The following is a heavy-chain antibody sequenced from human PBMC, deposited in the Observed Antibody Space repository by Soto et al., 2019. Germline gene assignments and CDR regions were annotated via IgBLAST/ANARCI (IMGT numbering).Heavy chain of an antibody. Sequence: GASVKVSCKGSGYTFISNAMNWVRQVPGQRLEWMGWIDAGNGNTKYSQKFQGRVTITRDTSASTAYMELSSLRSEDTAVYYCARSRGSGSYSYDFDYWGQGTLVTVSS. CDR2: IDAGNGNT. CDR1: GYTFISNA. V-gene: IGHV1-3*01. D-gene: IGHD3-10*01. CDR3: ARSRGSGSYSYDFDY. J-gene: IGHJ4*02.